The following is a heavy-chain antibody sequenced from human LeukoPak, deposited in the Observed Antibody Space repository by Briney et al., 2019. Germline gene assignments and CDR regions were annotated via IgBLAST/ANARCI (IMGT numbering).Heavy chain of an antibody. CDR2: ISWNSGSI. CDR3: ATSGWYGGYFDY. D-gene: IGHD6-19*01. J-gene: IGHJ4*02. CDR1: GFTFDDYA. Sequence: GRSLRLSCAASGFTFDDYAMHWVRQAPGKGLEWVSGISWNSGSIGYADSVKGRFTISRDNAKNSLYLQMNSLRAEDMALYYCATSGWYGGYFDYWGQGTLVTVSS. V-gene: IGHV3-9*03.